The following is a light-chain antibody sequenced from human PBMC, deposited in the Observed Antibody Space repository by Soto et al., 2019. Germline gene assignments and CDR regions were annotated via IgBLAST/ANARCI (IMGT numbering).Light chain of an antibody. CDR2: DAS. CDR1: QRVSSY. CDR3: QQGSNWPIT. J-gene: IGKJ5*01. Sequence: EIVLTQSPATLSLSPGERATLSCRASQRVSSYLAWYQQKPGQAPRLLIYDASNRATGIPARFSGSGSGTDFTLTISSLEPEDFAVYYCQQGSNWPITFGQGTRLEIK. V-gene: IGKV3-11*01.